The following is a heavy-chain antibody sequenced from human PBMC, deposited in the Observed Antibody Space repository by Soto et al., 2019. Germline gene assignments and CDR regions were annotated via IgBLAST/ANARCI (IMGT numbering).Heavy chain of an antibody. CDR2: IIPIFGTA. CDR1: GGTFSSYA. Sequence: SVKVSCKASGGTFSSYAISWVRQAPGQGLEWMGGIIPIFGTANYAQKFQGRVTITADESTSTAYMELSSLRSEDTAVYYCAAGAPVVVAAKYYYYGMDVWGQGTTVTVSS. CDR3: AAGAPVVVAAKYYYYGMDV. V-gene: IGHV1-69*13. J-gene: IGHJ6*02. D-gene: IGHD2-15*01.